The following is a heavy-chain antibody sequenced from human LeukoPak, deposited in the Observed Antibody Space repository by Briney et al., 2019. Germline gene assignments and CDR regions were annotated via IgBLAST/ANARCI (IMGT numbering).Heavy chain of an antibody. V-gene: IGHV1-2*02. CDR2: INPNSGGT. Sequence: ASVKVSCKASVYTFTGYYMHWVRQAPGQGLEWMGWINPNSGGTNYAQKFQGRVTMTRDTSISTAYMELSRLRSDDTAVYYCARVEWLVQRYYYYYMDVWGKGTTVTVSS. CDR3: ARVEWLVQRYYYYYMDV. D-gene: IGHD6-19*01. CDR1: VYTFTGYY. J-gene: IGHJ6*03.